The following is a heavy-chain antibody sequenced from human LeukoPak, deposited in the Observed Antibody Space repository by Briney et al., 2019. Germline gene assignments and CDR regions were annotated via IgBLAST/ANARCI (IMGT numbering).Heavy chain of an antibody. CDR3: ARDLRRCSSTSCYGY. Sequence: GGSLRLSCAASGFTFSSYSMNWVRQAPGKGLEWVSSISSSSSYIYYADSVKGRFTISRDNAKNSLYLQMNSLRAEDTAVYYRARDLRRCSSTSCYGYWGQGTLVTASS. V-gene: IGHV3-21*01. D-gene: IGHD2-2*01. CDR2: ISSSSSYI. J-gene: IGHJ4*02. CDR1: GFTFSSYS.